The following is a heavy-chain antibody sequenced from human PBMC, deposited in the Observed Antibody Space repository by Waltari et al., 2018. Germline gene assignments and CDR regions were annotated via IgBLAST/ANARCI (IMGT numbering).Heavy chain of an antibody. CDR2: INHSGST. D-gene: IGHD5-12*01. V-gene: IGHV4-34*01. Sequence: QVQLQQWGAGLLKPSETLSLTCAVYGGSFSGYYWNWIRQPPGKGLEWIGEINHSGSTNYNPSLKSRVTISVDTSKNQFSLKLSSVTAADTAVYYCARARPGGWLRPYFDYWGQGTLVTVSS. CDR3: ARARPGGWLRPYFDY. J-gene: IGHJ4*02. CDR1: GGSFSGYY.